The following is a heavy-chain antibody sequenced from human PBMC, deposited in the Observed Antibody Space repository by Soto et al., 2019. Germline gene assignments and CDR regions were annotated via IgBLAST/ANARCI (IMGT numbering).Heavy chain of an antibody. CDR2: ISGSGGST. J-gene: IGHJ6*02. V-gene: IGHV3-23*01. Sequence: GGSLRLSCAASGLTFSSYATSWVRQAPGKGLEWVSAISGSGGSTYYADSVKGRFTISRDNSKNTLYLQMNSLRAEDTAVYYCAKDKTPGYSSSTPKNYYYYYGMDVWGQGTTVTVSS. D-gene: IGHD6-13*01. CDR3: AKDKTPGYSSSTPKNYYYYYGMDV. CDR1: GLTFSSYA.